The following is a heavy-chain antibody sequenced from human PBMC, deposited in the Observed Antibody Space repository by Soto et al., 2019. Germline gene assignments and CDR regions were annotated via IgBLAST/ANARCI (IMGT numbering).Heavy chain of an antibody. CDR2: IKQDGSEK. V-gene: IGHV3-7*01. CDR1: GFTFSSYW. D-gene: IGHD3-9*01. Sequence: TGGSLRRSWAASGFTFSSYWMSWGRQAPGKGLEWVANIKQDGSEKYYVDSVKGRFTISRDNAKNSLYLQMNSLRAEDTAVYYCAREDWLSYYMDVWGKGTTVTSP. CDR3: AREDWLSYYMDV. J-gene: IGHJ6*03.